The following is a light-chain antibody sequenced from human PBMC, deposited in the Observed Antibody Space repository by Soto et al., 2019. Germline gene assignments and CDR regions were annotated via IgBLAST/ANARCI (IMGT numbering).Light chain of an antibody. CDR3: SSYAGSNNLV. CDR2: EVS. V-gene: IGLV2-8*01. J-gene: IGLJ2*01. CDR1: SSDVGGYNY. Sequence: QSVLTQPPSASGSPGQAVTISCTGTSSDVGGYNYVSWYQQHPGKAPKLMIYEVSKRPSGVPDRFSGSKSGNTASLTVSGLQAEDEAEYYCSSYAGSNNLVFGGGTTLTVL.